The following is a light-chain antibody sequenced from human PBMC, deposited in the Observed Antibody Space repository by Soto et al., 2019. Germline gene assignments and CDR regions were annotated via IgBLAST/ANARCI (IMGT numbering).Light chain of an antibody. CDR2: SNN. V-gene: IGLV1-47*02. J-gene: IGLJ3*02. CDR3: ATWDDSLSAWV. Sequence: QSVLTQPPSASGTPGQRVTISCSGSRSNIGRSQVYWYQQRPGAAPRLLIYSNNQQPSGVPDRFSGSKSGTSASLAITGLRSEDEADYYCATWDDSLSAWVFGGGTKLTVL. CDR1: RSNIGRSQ.